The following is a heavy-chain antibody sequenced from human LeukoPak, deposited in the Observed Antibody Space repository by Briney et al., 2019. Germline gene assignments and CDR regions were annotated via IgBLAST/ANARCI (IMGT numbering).Heavy chain of an antibody. CDR2: MNPNSGNT. V-gene: IGHV1-18*01. D-gene: IGHD2-15*01. CDR1: GYTFTSYD. Sequence: ASVKVSCKASGYTFTSYDINWVRQATGQGLEWMGWMNPNSGNTNYAQKLQGRVTMTTDTSTSTAYMELRSLRSDDTAVYYCARVGYCSGGSCYSAGNFDYWGQGTLVTVSS. J-gene: IGHJ4*02. CDR3: ARVGYCSGGSCYSAGNFDY.